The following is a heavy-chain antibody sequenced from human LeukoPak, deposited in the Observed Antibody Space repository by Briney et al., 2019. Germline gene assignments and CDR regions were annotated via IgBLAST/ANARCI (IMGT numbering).Heavy chain of an antibody. D-gene: IGHD5-12*01. Sequence: GGSLRLSCAASGFTFSSYSMNWVRQAPGKGLEWVSYISSSSTIYYADSVKGRFTISRDNAKNSLYLQMNSLRAEDTAVYYCARGDSGYDCTYWGQGTLVTVSS. CDR1: GFTFSSYS. J-gene: IGHJ4*02. V-gene: IGHV3-48*01. CDR3: ARGDSGYDCTY. CDR2: ISSSSTI.